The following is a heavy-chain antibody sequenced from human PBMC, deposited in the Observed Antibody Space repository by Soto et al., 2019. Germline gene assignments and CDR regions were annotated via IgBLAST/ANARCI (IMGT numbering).Heavy chain of an antibody. V-gene: IGHV3-66*01. CDR2: IYTAGSA. Sequence: GGSLRLSCAASGFTVSNYHMNWVRRAPGKGLEWVSVIYTAGSADFADSVKGRFTISRDDSKNLLFLQMYSLKTEDTAVYYCYRAGILTTPYYFDYWGQGTLVTVSS. D-gene: IGHD4-4*01. CDR1: GFTVSNYH. CDR3: YRAGILTTPYYFDY. J-gene: IGHJ4*01.